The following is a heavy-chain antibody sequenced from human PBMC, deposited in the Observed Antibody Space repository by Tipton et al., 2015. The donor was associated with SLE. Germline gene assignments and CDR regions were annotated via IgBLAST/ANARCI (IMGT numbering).Heavy chain of an antibody. J-gene: IGHJ5*02. CDR2: FYSSGSPNSRSP. CDR3: ARASGYSSSWYGVNWFDP. Sequence: TLSLTCNVYGASISDVNYSWGWAWVRQSPGRGLEWIATFYSSGSPNSRSPYYSPSLKSRVTISVDSSKNQFSLKLSSVSAADTAVYYCARASGYSSSWYGVNWFDPWGQGTLVTVSS. D-gene: IGHD6-13*01. V-gene: IGHV4-39*07. CDR1: GASISDVNYS.